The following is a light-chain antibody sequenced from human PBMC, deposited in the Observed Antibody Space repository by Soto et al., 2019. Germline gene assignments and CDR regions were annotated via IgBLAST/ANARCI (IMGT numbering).Light chain of an antibody. Sequence: ETVLTPSPGTLSLSPGERATLSCRASQSVTSNYLAGYQQKPGQAPRLLIYGASSRATGIPDRFSGSGSGTDFTLTISRLEPEDFAVYYCQQYGSSPYTFGQGAKLEIK. CDR1: QSVTSNY. J-gene: IGKJ2*01. CDR2: GAS. CDR3: QQYGSSPYT. V-gene: IGKV3-20*01.